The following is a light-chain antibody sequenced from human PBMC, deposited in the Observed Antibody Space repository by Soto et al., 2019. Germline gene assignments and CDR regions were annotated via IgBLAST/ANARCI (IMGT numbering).Light chain of an antibody. J-gene: IGKJ5*01. CDR2: GAS. CDR1: QSFNSIY. V-gene: IGKV3-20*01. CDR3: QQYGSSPST. Sequence: EIVLTQSPGTLSLSPGERATLSCRASQSFNSIYLAWYQQKPGQAPRLLIYGASSRATGIPARFSGSGSGTDFTLTIIRLEPEDFAVYYCQQYGSSPSTFGQGTRLEIK.